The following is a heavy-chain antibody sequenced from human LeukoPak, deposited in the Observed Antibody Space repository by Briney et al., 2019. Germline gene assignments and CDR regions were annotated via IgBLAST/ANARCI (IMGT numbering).Heavy chain of an antibody. V-gene: IGHV3-30-3*01. J-gene: IGHJ4*02. CDR2: ISYDGSNK. CDR3: ARDEFRFRSYYYDSSGLPCY. D-gene: IGHD3-22*01. Sequence: GGSLRLSCAASGFTFSSYAMHWVRQAPGKGLEWVAVISYDGSNKYYADSVKGRFTISRDNSKNTLYLQMNSLRAEDTAVYYCARDEFRFRSYYYDSSGLPCYWGQGTLVTVSS. CDR1: GFTFSSYA.